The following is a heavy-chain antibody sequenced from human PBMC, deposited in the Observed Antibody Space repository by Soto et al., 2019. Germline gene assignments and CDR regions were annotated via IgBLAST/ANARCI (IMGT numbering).Heavy chain of an antibody. Sequence: PSQTLSLTCAISGDSVSTNSVAWNWIRQSPSRGLEWLGRTYYRSTWYNVYALSVKSRITINPDTSKNQFSLQLNSVTPEDTAVYYCARAGSSSDGSHYFDSWGQGTLVTVSS. CDR3: ARAGSSSDGSHYFDS. J-gene: IGHJ4*02. V-gene: IGHV6-1*01. CDR2: TYYRSTWYN. CDR1: GDSVSTNSVA. D-gene: IGHD6-6*01.